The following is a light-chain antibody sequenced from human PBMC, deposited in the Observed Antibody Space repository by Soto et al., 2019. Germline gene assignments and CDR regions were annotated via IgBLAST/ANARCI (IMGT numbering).Light chain of an antibody. Sequence: EVVLTQSPGTVSLSPGERATLSCRARQRVTSNYLAWYQLKPCQAPRHLIYAASSKVTGIPDRFSGSGSGTDFTLSISRLEPEDFAVYYCHQYGSSITWTFGQGTKVESK. CDR3: HQYGSSITWT. CDR1: QRVTSNY. V-gene: IGKV3-20*01. J-gene: IGKJ1*01. CDR2: AAS.